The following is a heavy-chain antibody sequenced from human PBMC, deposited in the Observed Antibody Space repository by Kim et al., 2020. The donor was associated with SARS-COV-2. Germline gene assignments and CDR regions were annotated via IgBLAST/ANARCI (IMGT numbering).Heavy chain of an antibody. CDR2: IKSKTDGGTT. CDR3: TTATVRAVADKTGDAFDI. Sequence: GGSLRLSCAASGFTFSNAWMSWVRQAPGKGLEWVGRIKSKTDGGTTDYAAPVKGRFTISRDDSKNTLYLQMNSLKTEDTAVYYCTTATVRAVADKTGDAFDIWGQGTMVTVSS. V-gene: IGHV3-15*01. CDR1: GFTFSNAW. J-gene: IGHJ3*02. D-gene: IGHD6-19*01.